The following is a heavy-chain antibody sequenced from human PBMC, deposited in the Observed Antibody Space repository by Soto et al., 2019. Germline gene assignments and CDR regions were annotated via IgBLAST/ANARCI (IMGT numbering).Heavy chain of an antibody. D-gene: IGHD2-15*01. Sequence: ASVKVSCQASGYTFTGYYMHWVRQAPGQRLEWMGWINPNSGGTNYAQKFQGWVTMTRDTSISTAYMELSRLRSDDTAVYYCARSDIVVVVAAADAFDIWGQGTMVTVSS. V-gene: IGHV1-2*04. CDR1: GYTFTGYY. CDR3: ARSDIVVVVAAADAFDI. J-gene: IGHJ3*02. CDR2: INPNSGGT.